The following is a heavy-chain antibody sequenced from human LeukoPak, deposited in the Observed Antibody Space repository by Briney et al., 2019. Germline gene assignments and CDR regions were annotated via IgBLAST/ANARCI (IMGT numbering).Heavy chain of an antibody. D-gene: IGHD3-10*01. J-gene: IGHJ4*02. V-gene: IGHV5-10-1*01. CDR3: ARHLGDSSRAYYGLGSYYRDYFDY. CDR2: IDPSDSYT. Sequence: GESLKISCKGSGYSFTSYWISWVRQMPGKGLEWMGRIDPSDSYTNYSPSFQGHVTISADKSISTAYLQWSGLKASDTAMYYCARHLGDSSRAYYGLGSYYRDYFDYWGQGTLVTVSS. CDR1: GYSFTSYW.